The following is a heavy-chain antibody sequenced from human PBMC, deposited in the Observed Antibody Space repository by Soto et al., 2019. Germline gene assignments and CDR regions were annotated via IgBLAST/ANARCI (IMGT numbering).Heavy chain of an antibody. CDR3: ASSSGNNYGVGTNYYFDY. V-gene: IGHV1-69*06. CDR2: IIPIFGTA. D-gene: IGHD1-26*01. Sequence: QVQPVQSGAEVKKPGSSVKVSCKTSGGTFNTYSIVWVRQAPGEGLEWMGGIIPIFGTANYAQKFQDRVTITADKSTNTAFMELSSLKSEDTAMYYCASSSGNNYGVGTNYYFDYWGQGTLVTVSS. J-gene: IGHJ4*02. CDR1: GGTFNTYS.